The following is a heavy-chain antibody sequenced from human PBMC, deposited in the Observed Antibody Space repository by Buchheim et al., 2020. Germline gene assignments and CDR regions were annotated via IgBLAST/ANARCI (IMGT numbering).Heavy chain of an antibody. Sequence: QVQLQESGPGLVKPSQTLSLTCTVPGGSLSSGGYYWSWIRQHPGKGLEWIGYIYYSGSTYYNPSLKSRVPTSVDTSKNQFSLKLSSVSAADTAVYYCAREADTATPKTGYYYMDVWGKGTT. CDR1: GGSLSSGGYY. V-gene: IGHV4-31*03. J-gene: IGHJ6*03. CDR3: AREADTATPKTGYYYMDV. D-gene: IGHD5-18*01. CDR2: IYYSGST.